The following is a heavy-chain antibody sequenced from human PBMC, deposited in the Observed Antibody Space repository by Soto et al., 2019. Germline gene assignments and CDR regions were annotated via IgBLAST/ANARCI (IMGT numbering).Heavy chain of an antibody. CDR2: ISGSGGST. Sequence: GGSLRLSCAASGFTFSSYAMNWVRQAPGKGLEWVSAISGSGGSTYYADSVKGRFTISRDNSKNMLYLQMNSLRAEDTAVYYCAKDQSGWIQHLQNFDYWGQGTLVTVSS. J-gene: IGHJ4*02. D-gene: IGHD6-19*01. CDR3: AKDQSGWIQHLQNFDY. CDR1: GFTFSSYA. V-gene: IGHV3-23*01.